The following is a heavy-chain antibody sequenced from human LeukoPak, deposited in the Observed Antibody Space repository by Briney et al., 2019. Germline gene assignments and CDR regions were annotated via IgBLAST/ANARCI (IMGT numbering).Heavy chain of an antibody. CDR1: GYTFTGYY. V-gene: IGHV1-2*02. Sequence: ASVKVSCKASGYTFTGYYLHWVRQAPGQGLEWMGCVNPNSGDTNYAQKFQGRVTMTRVTSITTAYMELRSLRSDDTAVYYCTKASLAFGTKYFDPWGQGTLVTVSS. CDR3: TKASLAFGTKYFDP. CDR2: VNPNSGDT. D-gene: IGHD3-10*01. J-gene: IGHJ5*02.